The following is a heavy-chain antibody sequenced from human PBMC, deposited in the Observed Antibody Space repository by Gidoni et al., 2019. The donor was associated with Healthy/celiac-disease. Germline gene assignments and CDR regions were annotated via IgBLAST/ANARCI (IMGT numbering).Heavy chain of an antibody. J-gene: IGHJ5*02. CDR2: IYYSGST. D-gene: IGHD1-26*01. CDR3: ASRPWGWFDP. Sequence: VQLQDSGPGPVKPSETLSLTCTVSGGSVSSGSYYWSWIRQPPGKGLEWIGYIYYSGSTNYSPSLKSRVTISVDTSKNQFSLKLSSVTAADTAVYYCASRPWGWFDPWGQGTLVTVSS. V-gene: IGHV4-61*01. CDR1: GGSVSSGSYY.